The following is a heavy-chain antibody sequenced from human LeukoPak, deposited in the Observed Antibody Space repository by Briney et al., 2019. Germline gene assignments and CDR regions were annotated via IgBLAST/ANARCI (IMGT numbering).Heavy chain of an antibody. CDR3: ACSSTTCYSAGDY. Sequence: GGSLRLSCAAFGFTFSSYSMNWVRQAPGKGLEWVSSISSSSSYIYYADSVKGRFTISRDNSKNTLYLQMNSLRAADTAVYYCACSSTTCYSAGDYWGQGTLVTVSS. D-gene: IGHD2-2*01. J-gene: IGHJ4*02. CDR2: ISSSSSYI. CDR1: GFTFSSYS. V-gene: IGHV3-21*01.